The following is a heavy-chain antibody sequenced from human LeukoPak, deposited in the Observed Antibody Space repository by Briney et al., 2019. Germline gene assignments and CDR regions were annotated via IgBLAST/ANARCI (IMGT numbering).Heavy chain of an antibody. CDR1: GFTFSSYW. CDR2: ISSDGSST. Sequence: GGSLSLSCAASGFTFSSYWMHWVRQAPGQGLVRVSRISSDGSSTSYADSVKGRFTISRDNATNTLYLQMNSLRAEDTAVYYCARDDRSVAGHQFDDWGQGTLVTVSS. J-gene: IGHJ4*02. V-gene: IGHV3-74*01. D-gene: IGHD6-19*01. CDR3: ARDDRSVAGHQFDD.